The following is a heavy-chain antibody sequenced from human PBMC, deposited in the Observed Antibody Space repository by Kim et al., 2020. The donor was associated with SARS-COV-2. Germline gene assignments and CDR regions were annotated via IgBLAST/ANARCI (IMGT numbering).Heavy chain of an antibody. V-gene: IGHV3-48*02. J-gene: IGHJ4*02. D-gene: IGHD5-12*01. CDR2: ISSSSSTI. CDR3: ARGGDGYNFPTWGPKTTDYGDY. Sequence: GGSLRLSCAASGFTFSSYSMNWVRQAPGKGLEWVSYISSSSSTIYYADSVKGRFTISRDNAKNSLYLQMNSLRDEDTAVYYCARGGDGYNFPTWGPKTTDYGDYWGQGTLVTVSS. CDR1: GFTFSSYS.